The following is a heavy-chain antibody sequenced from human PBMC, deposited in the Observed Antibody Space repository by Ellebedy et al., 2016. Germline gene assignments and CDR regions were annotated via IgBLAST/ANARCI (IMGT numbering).Heavy chain of an antibody. D-gene: IGHD1-14*01. J-gene: IGHJ3*01. CDR1: GFSVTSND. CDR3: ATRHNGAFDF. Sequence: GGSLRLXXAASGFSVTSNDMNWVRQAPGKGLEWVSSISSSSSYIYYADSVKGRFTISRDNAKNSLYLQMNSLRAEDTAVYYCATRHNGAFDFWGQGTMVTVSS. V-gene: IGHV3-21*01. CDR2: ISSSSSYI.